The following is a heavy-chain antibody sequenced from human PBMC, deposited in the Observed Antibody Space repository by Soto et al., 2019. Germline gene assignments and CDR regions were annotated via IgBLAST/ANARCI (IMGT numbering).Heavy chain of an antibody. J-gene: IGHJ4*01. CDR1: GYTFTSYG. V-gene: IGHV1-18*01. Sequence: QVQLVQSGAEVKKPGASVKVSCKASGYTFTSYGITWVRQAPGQGLEWMEGINAYNGKTQNGKKPQGRATMTTDTSTGTGYTEVRSLNTNDTAMYYSAREKSEAGGKNYYDYWGHGTPVTVTT. CDR2: INAYNGKT. D-gene: IGHD6-13*01. CDR3: AREKSEAGGKNYYDY.